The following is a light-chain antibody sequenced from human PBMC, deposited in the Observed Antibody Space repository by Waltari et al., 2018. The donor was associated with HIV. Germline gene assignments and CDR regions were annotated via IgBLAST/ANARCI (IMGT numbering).Light chain of an antibody. J-gene: IGLJ2*01. Sequence: SYELTQPPSVSVSPGQTARITCSGDALPKTYAYWYQQKSGQAPVLVIYEDFKRPSGIPERFSGSSSGTMATLTISGAQVEDEADYYCYSTDSSGNHRGVFGGGTKLTVL. CDR3: YSTDSSGNHRGV. CDR2: EDF. V-gene: IGLV3-10*01. CDR1: ALPKTY.